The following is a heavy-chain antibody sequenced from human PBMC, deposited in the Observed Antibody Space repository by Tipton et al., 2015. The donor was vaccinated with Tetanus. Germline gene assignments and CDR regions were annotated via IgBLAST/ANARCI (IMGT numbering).Heavy chain of an antibody. D-gene: IGHD3-22*01. CDR2: IYYSGST. CDR3: ARLSPPTDYYDADY. Sequence: TLSLTCAVYGGSFSSYYWGWIRQPPGKGLEWIGSIYYSGSTYYNPSLKSRVTISVDTSKNQFSLKLSSVTAADTAVYYCARLSPPTDYYDADYWGQGTLVTVSS. J-gene: IGHJ4*02. V-gene: IGHV4-39*01. CDR1: GGSFSSYY.